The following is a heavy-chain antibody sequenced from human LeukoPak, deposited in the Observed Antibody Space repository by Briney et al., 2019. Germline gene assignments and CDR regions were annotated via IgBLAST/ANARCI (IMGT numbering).Heavy chain of an antibody. V-gene: IGHV3-53*05. CDR3: ARGEMATITLFDY. Sequence: GGSLRLSCAASGLTVSSLYMSWVRQAPGKGLEWVSLIYSDGTSYYVDSVKGRFTISRDNSKNILYLQMNSLRAEDTAVYYCARGEMATITLFDYWGQGTLVTVSS. CDR2: IYSDGTS. J-gene: IGHJ4*02. D-gene: IGHD5-24*01. CDR1: GLTVSSLY.